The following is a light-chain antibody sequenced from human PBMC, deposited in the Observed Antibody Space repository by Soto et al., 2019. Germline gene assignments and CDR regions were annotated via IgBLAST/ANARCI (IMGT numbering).Light chain of an antibody. V-gene: IGKV1-5*01. J-gene: IGKJ5*01. CDR3: QQYNSYSIT. Sequence: DIQMSQSPSTLPASIGDRVTITCRASQSISNLVGCYQXKPGTAXXXXXXXXXXSXXGVPSRFSGSGSGTEFTLTISSLQPDDFATYYCQQYNSYSITFGQGTRLEIK. CDR1: QSISNL. CDR2: XXX.